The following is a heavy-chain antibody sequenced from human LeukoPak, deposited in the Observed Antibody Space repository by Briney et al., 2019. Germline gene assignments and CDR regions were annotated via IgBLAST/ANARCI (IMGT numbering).Heavy chain of an antibody. D-gene: IGHD3-16*01. J-gene: IGHJ4*02. V-gene: IGHV4-30-4*08. Sequence: SETLSLTCTVSGGSISSGDYYWSWIRQPPGKGLEWIGYIYYSGSTYYNPSLKSRVTISVDTSKNQFSLKLSSVTAADTAVYYCARTGVWGSYGDYWGQGTLVTVSS. CDR2: IYYSGST. CDR1: GGSISSGDYY. CDR3: ARTGVWGSYGDY.